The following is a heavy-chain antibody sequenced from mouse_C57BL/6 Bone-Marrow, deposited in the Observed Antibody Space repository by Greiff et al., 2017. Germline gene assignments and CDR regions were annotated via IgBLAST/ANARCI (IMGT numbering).Heavy chain of an antibody. Sequence: EVQVVESGGDLVKPGGSLKLSCAASGFTFSSYGMSWVRQTPDKRLEWVATISSGGSYTYYPDSVKGRFTISRDNAKNTLYLQMSSLKSEDTAMYYCARDYYYGSSSYFDYWGQGTTLTVSS. D-gene: IGHD1-1*01. CDR1: GFTFSSYG. V-gene: IGHV5-6*01. J-gene: IGHJ2*01. CDR2: ISSGGSYT. CDR3: ARDYYYGSSSYFDY.